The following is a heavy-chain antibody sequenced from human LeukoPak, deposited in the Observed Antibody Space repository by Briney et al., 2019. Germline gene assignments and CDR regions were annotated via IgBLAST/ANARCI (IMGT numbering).Heavy chain of an antibody. V-gene: IGHV1-46*01. J-gene: IGHJ3*02. Sequence: ASVTVSCTASGYTFTIYYMHWVRQAPGQGLEWMGIINPSGGSTSYAQKFQGRVTMTRDTSTSTVYMELSSLRSEDTAVYYCARAGSTIPPPLHDAFDIWGQGTMVTVSS. CDR2: INPSGGST. D-gene: IGHD2-15*01. CDR3: ARAGSTIPPPLHDAFDI. CDR1: GYTFTIYY.